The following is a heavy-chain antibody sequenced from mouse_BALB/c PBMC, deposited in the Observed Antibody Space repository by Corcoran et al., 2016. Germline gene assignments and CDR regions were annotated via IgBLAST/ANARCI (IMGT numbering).Heavy chain of an antibody. D-gene: IGHD2-4*01. Sequence: QIQLVQSGPELKKPGETVKISCKASGYTFTNYGMHWVKQAPGKGLKWMGWINTYTGEPTYADDFKGRFAFSLETSASTAYLQINNLKNEDMATYFCARDDYDEGVWFAYWGQGTLVTVSA. J-gene: IGHJ3*01. CDR1: GYTFTNYG. CDR3: ARDDYDEGVWFAY. V-gene: IGHV9-1*02. CDR2: INTYTGEP.